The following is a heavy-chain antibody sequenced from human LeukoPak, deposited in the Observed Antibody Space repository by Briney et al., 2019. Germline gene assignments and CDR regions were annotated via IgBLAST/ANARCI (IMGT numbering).Heavy chain of an antibody. J-gene: IGHJ6*03. Sequence: ASVKASCKASGYTFTSYGISWVRQAPGQGLEWMGWISAYNGNTNYAQKFQGRVTMTRDTSISTAYMELSRLRSDDTAVYYCARVVVRSVAGPLGLYYYYYMDVWGKGTTVTVSS. D-gene: IGHD6-19*01. CDR2: ISAYNGNT. CDR3: ARVVVRSVAGPLGLYYYYYMDV. CDR1: GYTFTSYG. V-gene: IGHV1-18*01.